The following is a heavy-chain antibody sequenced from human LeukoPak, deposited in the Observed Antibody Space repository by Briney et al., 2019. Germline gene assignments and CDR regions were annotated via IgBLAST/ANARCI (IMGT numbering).Heavy chain of an antibody. D-gene: IGHD3-9*01. V-gene: IGHV4-59*10. CDR1: GGSFSGYY. Sequence: SETLSLTCAVYGGSFSGYYWSWIRQPAGKGLEWIGRIYTSGSTDYNPSLKSRVTMSVDTSKNQFSLKLSSVTAADAAVYYCARVQRYFDWLLLGAFDIWGQGTMVTVSS. J-gene: IGHJ3*02. CDR3: ARVQRYFDWLLLGAFDI. CDR2: IYTSGST.